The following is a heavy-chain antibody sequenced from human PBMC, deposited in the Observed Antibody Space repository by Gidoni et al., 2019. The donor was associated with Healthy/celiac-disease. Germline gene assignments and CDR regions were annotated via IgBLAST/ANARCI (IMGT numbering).Heavy chain of an antibody. J-gene: IGHJ4*02. CDR1: GGSFRGYY. V-gene: IGHV4-34*01. CDR2: INHRGST. CDR3: ARVNYDFWSGYYIGY. Sequence: QVQLQQWGAGLLKPSETLSLTCAVYGGSFRGYYWSWIRQPPGKGLEWIGEINHRGSTNYNPSLKSRVTISVDTSKNQFSLKLSSVTAADTAVYYCARVNYDFWSGYYIGYWGQGTLVTVSS. D-gene: IGHD3-3*01.